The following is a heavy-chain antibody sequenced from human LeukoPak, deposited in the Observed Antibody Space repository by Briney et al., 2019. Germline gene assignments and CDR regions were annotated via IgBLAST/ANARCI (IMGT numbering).Heavy chain of an antibody. D-gene: IGHD3-10*01. CDR2: IYYSGST. CDR3: ARGYYYGSGSYYTPTRFDY. CDR1: GGSISSHY. V-gene: IGHV4-59*11. J-gene: IGHJ4*02. Sequence: SSETLSLSCTVSGGSISSHYWSWIRQPPGKGLEWIGYIYYSGSTNYNPSLKSRVTISVDTSKNQFSLKLSSVTAADTAVYYCARGYYYGSGSYYTPTRFDYWGQGTLVTVSS.